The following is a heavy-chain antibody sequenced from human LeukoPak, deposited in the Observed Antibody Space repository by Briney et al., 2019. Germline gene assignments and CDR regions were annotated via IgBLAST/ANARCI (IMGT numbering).Heavy chain of an antibody. CDR1: GGSISISNYY. Sequence: KSSETLSLTCTVSGGSISISNYYWGWIRQPPGKGLEWIASIYYSGTSYYNPSLKSRVTISVDTSKNQFSLKLSSVTATDTAMYYCARHYATPYYFDYWGQGTLVTVSS. J-gene: IGHJ4*02. CDR3: ARHYATPYYFDY. D-gene: IGHD2-15*01. V-gene: IGHV4-39*01. CDR2: IYYSGTS.